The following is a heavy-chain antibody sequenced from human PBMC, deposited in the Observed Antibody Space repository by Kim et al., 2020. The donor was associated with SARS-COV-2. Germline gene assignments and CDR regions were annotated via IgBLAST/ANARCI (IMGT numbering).Heavy chain of an antibody. CDR1: GFTFSDYY. CDR2: ISSSSSYT. J-gene: IGHJ6*02. V-gene: IGHV3-11*05. CDR3: ARDHSTYYYDSSGYYRALTPEYYYYGMDV. D-gene: IGHD3-22*01. Sequence: GGSLRLSCAASGFTFSDYYMSCIRQAPGKGLEWVSYISSSSSYTNYADSVKGRFTISRDNAKNSLYLQINSLRAEDTAVYYCARDHSTYYYDSSGYYRALTPEYYYYGMDVWGQGTTVTVSS.